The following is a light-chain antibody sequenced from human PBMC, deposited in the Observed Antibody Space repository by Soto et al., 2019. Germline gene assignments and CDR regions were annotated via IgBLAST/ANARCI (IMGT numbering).Light chain of an antibody. CDR1: QSVSSNY. CDR2: GAS. V-gene: IGKV3-20*01. Sequence: EIVLTQSPGTLSLSPGERATLSCRASQSVSSNYLAWYQQKPGQAPRLVIYGASNRATGIPDRFLGSGSGTDFSLTIRGMEPEDFAVYYWQQYGSSPRTFGQGTKVEVK. CDR3: QQYGSSPRT. J-gene: IGKJ1*01.